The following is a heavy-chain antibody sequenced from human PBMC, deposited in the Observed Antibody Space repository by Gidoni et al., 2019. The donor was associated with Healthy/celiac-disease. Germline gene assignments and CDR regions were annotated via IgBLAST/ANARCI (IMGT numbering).Heavy chain of an antibody. J-gene: IGHJ4*02. D-gene: IGHD2-8*02. CDR3: ARDSQRWGMIDYFDY. CDR2: ISFDGGNT. V-gene: IGHV3-30-3*01. Sequence: QVQLVESGGGVVQPGRSLRLSWAASGFTFSNYAMHWVRQAPGKGLEWVAIISFDGGNTYYADSVKGRFTFSRDNSKNTLYLQMNSLRAEDTAVYYCARDSQRWGMIDYFDYWGQGTLVTVSS. CDR1: GFTFSNYA.